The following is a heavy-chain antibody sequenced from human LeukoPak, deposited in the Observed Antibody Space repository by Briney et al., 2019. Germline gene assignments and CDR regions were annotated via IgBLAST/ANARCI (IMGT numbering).Heavy chain of an antibody. CDR2: ISGSGGST. Sequence: GGSLRLSCAASGFTFSSYGMSWVRQAPGKGLEWVSAISGSGGSTYYADSVKGRFTISRDNSKNTLYLQMNSLRAEDTAVYYCAKDKAGVVGATLGMGGYYFDYWGQGTLVTVSS. J-gene: IGHJ4*02. D-gene: IGHD1-26*01. V-gene: IGHV3-23*01. CDR1: GFTFSSYG. CDR3: AKDKAGVVGATLGMGGYYFDY.